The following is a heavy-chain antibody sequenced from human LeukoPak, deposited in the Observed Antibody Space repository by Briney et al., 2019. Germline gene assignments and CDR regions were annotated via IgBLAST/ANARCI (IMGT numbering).Heavy chain of an antibody. J-gene: IGHJ6*02. CDR3: ARDGSPRRYSSSWYVRVDYYYGMDV. V-gene: IGHV4-31*03. D-gene: IGHD6-13*01. CDR2: IYYSGST. Sequence: PSETLSLTCTVSGGSISSGGYYWSWIRQHPGKGLEWIGYIYYSGSTYYNPSLKSRVTISVDTSKNQFSLKLSSVTAADTAVYYCARDGSPRRYSSSWYVRVDYYYGMDVWGQETTVTVSS. CDR1: GGSISSGGYY.